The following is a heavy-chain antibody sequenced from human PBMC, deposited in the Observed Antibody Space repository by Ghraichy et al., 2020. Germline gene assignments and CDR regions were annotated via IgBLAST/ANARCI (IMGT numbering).Heavy chain of an antibody. CDR2: IKQDGSEK. V-gene: IGHV3-7*01. CDR3: ARWRRITIFGDAFDI. D-gene: IGHD3-3*01. CDR1: GFTFSSYW. J-gene: IGHJ3*02. Sequence: GESLNISCAASGFTFSSYWMSWVRQAPGKGLEWVANIKQDGSEKYYVDSVKGRFTISRDNAKNSLYLQMNSLRAEDTAVYYCARWRRITIFGDAFDIWGQGTMVTVSS.